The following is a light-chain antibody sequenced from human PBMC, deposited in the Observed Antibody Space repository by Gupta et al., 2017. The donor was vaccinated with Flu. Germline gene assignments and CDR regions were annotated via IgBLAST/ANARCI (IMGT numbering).Light chain of an antibody. V-gene: IGKV1-39*01. J-gene: IGKJ1*01. Sequence: DIQMTQSPSSLSAFVGDTVTITCRASQHIVIYLNWYQQKPRKAPKLLIYAASSLQSGVPSRFNGSGSGADFTLTISSLQVEDFATYYCQQSHSPPWTFGQGTKVEVK. CDR3: QQSHSPPWT. CDR1: QHIVIY. CDR2: AAS.